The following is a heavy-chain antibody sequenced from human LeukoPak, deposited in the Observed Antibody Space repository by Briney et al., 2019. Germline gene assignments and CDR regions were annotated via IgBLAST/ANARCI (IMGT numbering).Heavy chain of an antibody. J-gene: IGHJ4*02. CDR1: GFTFSSYA. CDR3: AKGEFQLWNFDY. Sequence: GGSLRLSCAASGFTFSSYAMSWVRQAPGKVLEWVSAISGSGGSTYYADSVKGRFTISRDNSKNTLYLQMNSLRAEDTAVYYCAKGEFQLWNFDYWGQGTLVTVSS. CDR2: ISGSGGST. D-gene: IGHD5-18*01. V-gene: IGHV3-23*01.